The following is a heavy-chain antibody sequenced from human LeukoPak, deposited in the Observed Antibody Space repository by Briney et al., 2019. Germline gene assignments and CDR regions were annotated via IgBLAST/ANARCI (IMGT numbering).Heavy chain of an antibody. J-gene: IGHJ4*02. CDR2: IYSCGST. Sequence: AGGSLRLSCAASGFTVSSYYMSWVRQAPGKGLEWVSVIYSCGSTYYADSVKGRFTISRDNSKNTLYLQMNSLRAEDTAVYYCARAPVVGQGGYWGQGTLVTVSS. CDR1: GFTVSSYY. V-gene: IGHV3-53*01. CDR3: ARAPVVGQGGY. D-gene: IGHD2-15*01.